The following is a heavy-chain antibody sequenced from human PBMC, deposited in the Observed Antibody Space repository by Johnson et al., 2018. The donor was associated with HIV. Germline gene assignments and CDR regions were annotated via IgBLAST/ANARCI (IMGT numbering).Heavy chain of an antibody. D-gene: IGHD6-6*01. J-gene: IGHJ3*02. Sequence: QVQLVESGGGLVQPGGSLRLSCGASAFTFSSNDMKWVRQAPGKGLEWVAFIRYDVTKKYYADSVKGRFTISRDNAKNSLYLQMNSLTAEDTALYYCARESLLITPRRDDAFDIWGQGTMVTVSS. CDR2: IRYDVTKK. V-gene: IGHV3-30*02. CDR3: ARESLLITPRRDDAFDI. CDR1: AFTFSSND.